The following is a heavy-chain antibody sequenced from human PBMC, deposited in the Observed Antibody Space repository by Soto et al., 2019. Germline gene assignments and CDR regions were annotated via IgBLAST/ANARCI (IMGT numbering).Heavy chain of an antibody. V-gene: IGHV3-21*01. J-gene: IGHJ2*01. CDR2: ISSSSSYI. CDR3: ARVVTPVAGTGSGWYFDL. Sequence: EVQLVESGGGLVKPGGSLRRSCAASGFTFSSYSMNWVRQAPGKGLEWVSSISSSSSYIYYADSVKGRFTISRDNAKNSLYLQMNSLRAEDTAVYYCARVVTPVAGTGSGWYFDLWGRGTLVTVSS. CDR1: GFTFSSYS. D-gene: IGHD6-19*01.